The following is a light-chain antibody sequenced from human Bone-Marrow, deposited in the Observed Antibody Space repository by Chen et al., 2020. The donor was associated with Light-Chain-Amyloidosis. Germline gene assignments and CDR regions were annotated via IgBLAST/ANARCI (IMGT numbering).Light chain of an antibody. Sequence: SSLLTHPSSVSVAPRQTATTACGGNNIGSTSVHWYQQTPGQAPLLVVYDDSDRPSGIPERLSGSNSGNTATLTISRVEAGDEADYYCQVWDRSSDRPVFGGGTKLTVL. V-gene: IGLV3-21*02. CDR2: DDS. CDR3: QVWDRSSDRPV. CDR1: NIGSTS. J-gene: IGLJ3*02.